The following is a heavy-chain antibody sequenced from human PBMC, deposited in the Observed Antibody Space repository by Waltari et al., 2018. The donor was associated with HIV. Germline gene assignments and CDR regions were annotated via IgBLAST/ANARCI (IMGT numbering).Heavy chain of an antibody. CDR3: AREATVAARGEIDY. CDR2: VSGSSGRT. V-gene: IGHV3-23*01. CDR1: GFPFRSSF. Sequence: EVQLLESGGGLVQPGGSLRLSCAASGFPFRSSFIAWVRQPPGKGLEWVSTVSGSSGRTDHADSVKGRFIISRDIAKNMLYLEMNNLRAEDTAVYYCAREATVAARGEIDYWGQGTLVTVSS. D-gene: IGHD6-19*01. J-gene: IGHJ4*02.